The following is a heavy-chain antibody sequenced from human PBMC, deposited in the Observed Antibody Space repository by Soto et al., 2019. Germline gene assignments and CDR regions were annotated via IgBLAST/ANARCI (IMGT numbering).Heavy chain of an antibody. CDR1: GGTFSDYA. V-gene: IGHV1-69*01. CDR3: ARVLVGATYFDC. Sequence: QVLLVQSGAEVKKPGSSVKVSCKASGGTFSDYAISWVRQAPGHGLEWMGGIVPIFGTGNHAQKFQGRVTVTADESTSTAYMELSSLRSEDTAVYYCARVLVGATYFDCWGQGTLVTVSS. CDR2: IVPIFGTG. J-gene: IGHJ4*02. D-gene: IGHD1-26*01.